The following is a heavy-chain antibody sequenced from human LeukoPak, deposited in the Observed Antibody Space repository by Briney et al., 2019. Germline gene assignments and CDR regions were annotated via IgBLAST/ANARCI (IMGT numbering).Heavy chain of an antibody. CDR1: GDTLSTYY. CDR2: ISLGNT. Sequence: SETLSLTCSLSGDTLSTYYWNWIRQTPGRGLEWIGHISLGNTEYNPSLKSRVAISVDTSKNEFYLRLTSVTAADTALYFCARDKRHSYGKYFDPWSQGTLVSVSS. CDR3: ARDKRHSYGKYFDP. D-gene: IGHD5-18*01. J-gene: IGHJ4*02. V-gene: IGHV4-59*12.